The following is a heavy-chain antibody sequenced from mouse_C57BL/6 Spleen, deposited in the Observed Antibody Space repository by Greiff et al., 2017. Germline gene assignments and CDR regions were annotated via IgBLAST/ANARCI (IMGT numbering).Heavy chain of an antibody. Sequence: QSCKAFGYTFTSYWMHWVKQRPGQGLEWIGEIDPSDSYTNYNQKFKGKSTLTVDKSSSTAYMQLSSLTSEDSAVYYCARWKDYFDYWGQGTTLTVSS. CDR2: IDPSDSYT. CDR3: ARWKDYFDY. V-gene: IGHV1-69*01. J-gene: IGHJ2*01. CDR1: GYTFTSYW.